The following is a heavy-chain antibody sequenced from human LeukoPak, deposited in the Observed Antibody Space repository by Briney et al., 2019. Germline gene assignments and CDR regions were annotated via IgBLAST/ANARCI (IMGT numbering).Heavy chain of an antibody. CDR3: AKSRDSSSWYQAFDY. Sequence: PGGSLRLSCAASGFTFSSYAMSWVRLAPGKGLEWVSAISGSGGSTYYADSVKGRFTISRDNSKNTLYLQMNSLRAEDTAVYYCAKSRDSSSWYQAFDYWGQGTLVTVSS. V-gene: IGHV3-23*01. D-gene: IGHD6-13*01. J-gene: IGHJ4*02. CDR1: GFTFSSYA. CDR2: ISGSGGST.